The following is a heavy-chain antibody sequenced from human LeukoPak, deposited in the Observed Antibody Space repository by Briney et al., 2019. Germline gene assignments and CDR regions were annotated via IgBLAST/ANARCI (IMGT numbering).Heavy chain of an antibody. V-gene: IGHV4-31*03. D-gene: IGHD4-17*01. Sequence: PSETLSLTCTVSGGSISSGGYYWSWLRQHPGTGLEWIGYIYYSGSTYYNPSLKSRVTISVDTSKNQFSLKLSSVTAADTAVYYCAREGAYGDYVGGSGLSFDYWGQGTLVTVSS. J-gene: IGHJ4*02. CDR2: IYYSGST. CDR3: AREGAYGDYVGGSGLSFDY. CDR1: GGSISSGGYY.